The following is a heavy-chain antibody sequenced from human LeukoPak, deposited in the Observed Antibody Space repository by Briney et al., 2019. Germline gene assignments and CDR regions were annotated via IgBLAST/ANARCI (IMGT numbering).Heavy chain of an antibody. CDR2: IIPIFGTA. V-gene: IGHV1-69*13. CDR3: AAVSGIRGYSYTFDY. D-gene: IGHD5-18*01. J-gene: IGHJ4*02. CDR1: GGTFSSYA. Sequence: SVKVSCKASGGTFSSYAISWVRQAPGQGLEWMGGIIPIFGTANYAQKFQGRVTITADESTSTAYMELSGLRSEDTAVYYCAAVSGIRGYSYTFDYWGQGTLVTVSS.